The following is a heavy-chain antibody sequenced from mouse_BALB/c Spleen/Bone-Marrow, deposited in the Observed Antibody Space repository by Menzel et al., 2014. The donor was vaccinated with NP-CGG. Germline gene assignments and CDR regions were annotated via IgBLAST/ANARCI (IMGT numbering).Heavy chain of an antibody. CDR1: GFTFSSFG. CDR3: ARGGNFFWFAD. J-gene: IGHJ3*01. V-gene: IGHV5-17*02. CDR2: ISSGSSTI. D-gene: IGHD2-1*01. Sequence: VQLQQSGGGLVKPGGSRKLSCAASGFTFSSFGMHWVRQAPEKGLEWVAYISSGSSTIYYADTVKGRFTISRDNPKNTLFLQMTSLRSEDTAMYYCARGGNFFWFADWAQGTLLTVSA.